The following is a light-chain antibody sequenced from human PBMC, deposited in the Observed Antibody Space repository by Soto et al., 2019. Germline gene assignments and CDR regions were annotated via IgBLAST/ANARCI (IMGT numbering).Light chain of an antibody. V-gene: IGLV2-23*03. CDR1: SSDVGSYNL. J-gene: IGLJ1*01. CDR2: EGS. CDR3: CSYAGSSTFV. Sequence: ALTQPASVSGSPGQSITISCTGTSSDVGSYNLVSWYQQHPGKAPKLMIYEGSKRPSGVSNRFSGSKSGNTASLTISGLQAEDEADYYCCSYAGSSTFVFGTGTKVTVL.